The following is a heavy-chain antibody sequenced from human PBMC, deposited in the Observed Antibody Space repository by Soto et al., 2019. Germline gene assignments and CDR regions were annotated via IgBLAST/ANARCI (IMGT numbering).Heavy chain of an antibody. V-gene: IGHV1-69*01. CDR2: IIPIFGTA. J-gene: IGHJ4*02. CDR1: GGTFSSYA. Sequence: QVQLVQSGAEVKKPGSSVKVSCKASGGTFSSYAISWVRQAPGQGLEWMGGIIPIFGTANYAQTFQGRVTSTGDEPTSTAYMELSSLRSEDKAVYYCLQKGCCSGGSCHRGLDYWGQGTLVTVSS. D-gene: IGHD2-15*01. CDR3: LQKGCCSGGSCHRGLDY.